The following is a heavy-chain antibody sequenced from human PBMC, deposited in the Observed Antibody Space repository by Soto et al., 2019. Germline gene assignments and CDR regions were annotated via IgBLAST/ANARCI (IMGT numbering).Heavy chain of an antibody. CDR2: ISSSSSYT. CDR1: GFTFSDYY. Sequence: QVQLVESGGGLVKPGGSLRLSCAASGFTFSDYYMSWIRQAPGKGLEWVSYISSSSSYTNYADSVKGRFTISRDNAKNSLYLQMNSLRAEDTAVYYCARVGGISVYYYHGMDVWGQGTTVTVSS. V-gene: IGHV3-11*06. D-gene: IGHD2-15*01. CDR3: ARVGGISVYYYHGMDV. J-gene: IGHJ6*02.